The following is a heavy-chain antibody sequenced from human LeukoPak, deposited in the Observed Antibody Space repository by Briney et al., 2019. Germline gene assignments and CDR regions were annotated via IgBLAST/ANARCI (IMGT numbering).Heavy chain of an antibody. D-gene: IGHD3-10*01. CDR2: IYNSGSN. CDR3: ARASVLLSADY. V-gene: IGHV4-61*01. Sequence: PSETLSLTCTVSGGSINSVSYYWSWIRQPPEKGLEWIGYIYNSGSNNYNPSLKSRVTMSVDTSKNQFSLKLSSVTAADTAVYYCARASVLLSADYWGQGILVTVSS. CDR1: GGSINSVSYY. J-gene: IGHJ4*02.